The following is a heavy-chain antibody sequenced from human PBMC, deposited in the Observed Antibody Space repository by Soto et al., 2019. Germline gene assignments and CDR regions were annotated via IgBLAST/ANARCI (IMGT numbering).Heavy chain of an antibody. CDR2: ISYDGSNK. CDR1: GFTFSSYG. Sequence: QVQLVGSGGGVVQPGRSLRLSCAASGFTFSSYGMRWVRQAPGKGLEWVAVISYDGSNKYYADSVKGRFTISRDNSKNTLYLQMNSLRAEDTAVYYCAKDRAGRNYYSYYGMDVWGQGTTVTVSS. V-gene: IGHV3-30*18. J-gene: IGHJ6*02. CDR3: AKDRAGRNYYSYYGMDV. D-gene: IGHD6-19*01.